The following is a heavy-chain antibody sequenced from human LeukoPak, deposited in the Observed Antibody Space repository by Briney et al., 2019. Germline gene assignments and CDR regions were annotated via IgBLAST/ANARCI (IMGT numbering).Heavy chain of an antibody. J-gene: IGHJ5*02. CDR3: AGELELQGLFDP. D-gene: IGHD1-7*01. CDR1: GNTFTSYD. Sequence: VASVKVSCKASGNTFTSYDINWVRPATGQGLEWMGWMNPNSGNTGYAQKFQGRVTMTRNTSISTAYMELSSLRSDDTAVYYCAGELELQGLFDPWGQGTLVTVSS. CDR2: MNPNSGNT. V-gene: IGHV1-8*01.